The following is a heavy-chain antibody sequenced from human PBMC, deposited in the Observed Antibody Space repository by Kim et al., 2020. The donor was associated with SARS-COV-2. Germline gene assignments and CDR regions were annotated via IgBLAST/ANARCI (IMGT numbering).Heavy chain of an antibody. CDR1: GFTFSSYA. D-gene: IGHD6-13*01. Sequence: GGSLRLSCAASGFTFSSYAMSWVRQAPGKGLEWVSAISGSGGSTYYADSVKGRFTISRDNSKNTLYLQMNSLRAEDTAVYYCAKDPRGGVSSWYGVHWFDPWGQGNLVTVSS. CDR3: AKDPRGGVSSWYGVHWFDP. V-gene: IGHV3-23*01. J-gene: IGHJ5*02. CDR2: ISGSGGST.